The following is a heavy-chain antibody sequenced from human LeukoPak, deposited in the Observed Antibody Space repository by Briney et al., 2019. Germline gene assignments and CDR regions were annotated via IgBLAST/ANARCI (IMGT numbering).Heavy chain of an antibody. CDR1: GFTFSSYA. Sequence: GGSLRLSCAASGFTFSSYAMSWVRPAPGKGLEWASAISGSGGSTYYADSVKGRFTISRDNSKNTLYLQMNSLRAEDTAVYYCAKETSPYSSGPRGAFDIWGQGIMVTVSS. J-gene: IGHJ3*02. V-gene: IGHV3-23*01. CDR2: ISGSGGST. CDR3: AKETSPYSSGPRGAFDI. D-gene: IGHD6-19*01.